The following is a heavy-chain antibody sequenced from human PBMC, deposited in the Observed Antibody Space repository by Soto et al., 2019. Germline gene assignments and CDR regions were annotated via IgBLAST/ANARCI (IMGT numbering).Heavy chain of an antibody. D-gene: IGHD1-26*01. Sequence: GGSLRLSCAASGFTFSSYWMHWVRQAPGKGLVWVSRINSDGSSTSYADSVKGRFTISRDNAKNTLYLQMNSLRAEDTAVYYCARDQAFTVGATHLDYYYGMDVWGQGTTVTVSS. J-gene: IGHJ6*02. CDR1: GFTFSSYW. CDR2: INSDGSST. V-gene: IGHV3-74*01. CDR3: ARDQAFTVGATHLDYYYGMDV.